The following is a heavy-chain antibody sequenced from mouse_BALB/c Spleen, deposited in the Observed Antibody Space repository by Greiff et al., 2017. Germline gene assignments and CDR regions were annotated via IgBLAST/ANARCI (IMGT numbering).Heavy chain of an antibody. J-gene: IGHJ4*01. V-gene: IGHV7-3*02. CDR2: IRNKANGYTT. CDR3: ASSYYRYFYAMDY. CDR1: GFTFTDYY. D-gene: IGHD2-14*01. Sequence: DVQLVESGGGLVQPGGSLRLSCATSGFTFTDYYMSWVRQPPGKALEWLGFIRNKANGYTTEYSASVKGRFTISRDNSQSILYLQMNTLRAEDSATYYCASSYYRYFYAMDYWGQGTSVTVSS.